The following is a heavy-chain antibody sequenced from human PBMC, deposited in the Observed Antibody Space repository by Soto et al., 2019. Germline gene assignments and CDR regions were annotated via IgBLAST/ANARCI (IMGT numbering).Heavy chain of an antibody. V-gene: IGHV3-23*01. CDR1: GFSFTNFA. CDR3: AKDDFTDRGDDYFDY. J-gene: IGHJ4*02. Sequence: GGSLRLSCAASGFSFTNFAMSWVRQAPGKGLEWVAGIGASGDITWYADSVKGRLSIARDNSKNTLYLQLNSLRFEDTAVYYCAKDDFTDRGDDYFDYWGPGTLVTVSS. D-gene: IGHD2-21*02. CDR2: IGASGDIT.